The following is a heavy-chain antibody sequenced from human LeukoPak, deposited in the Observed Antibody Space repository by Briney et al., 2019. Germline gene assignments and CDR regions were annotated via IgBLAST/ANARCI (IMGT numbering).Heavy chain of an antibody. V-gene: IGHV3-23*01. CDR2: ISNNGGYT. Sequence: GGSLRLSCAASGFAFRSSAMSWVRQAPGKGQKWVSAISNNGGYTYYADSVQGRFTISRDNSKSTLCLQMNSLRAEDTAVYYCAKQLGYCSDGSCYFPYWGQGTLVTVSS. D-gene: IGHD2-15*01. J-gene: IGHJ4*02. CDR1: GFAFRSSA. CDR3: AKQLGYCSDGSCYFPY.